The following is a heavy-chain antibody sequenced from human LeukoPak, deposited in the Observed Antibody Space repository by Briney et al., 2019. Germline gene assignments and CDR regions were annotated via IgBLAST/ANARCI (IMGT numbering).Heavy chain of an antibody. CDR1: GFTFSSYA. D-gene: IGHD6-13*01. Sequence: PGGSLRLSCAASGFTFSSYAMSWVRQAPGKGLEWVSAISGSGGSTYYADSVKGRFTISRDNSKNTLYLQMNSLRAEDTAVYYCASQELEGDYYFDYWGQGTLVTVSS. CDR2: ISGSGGST. CDR3: ASQELEGDYYFDY. V-gene: IGHV3-23*01. J-gene: IGHJ4*02.